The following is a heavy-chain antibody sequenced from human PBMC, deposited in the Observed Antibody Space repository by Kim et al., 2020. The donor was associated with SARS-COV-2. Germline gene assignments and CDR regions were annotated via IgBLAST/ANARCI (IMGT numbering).Heavy chain of an antibody. V-gene: IGHV5-51*01. CDR3: ARSGTYYYYGMDV. J-gene: IGHJ6*02. D-gene: IGHD3-10*01. Sequence: YSPSCQGQVTISADKSISTAYLQWSSLKASDTAMYYCARSGTYYYYGMDVWGQGTTVTVSS.